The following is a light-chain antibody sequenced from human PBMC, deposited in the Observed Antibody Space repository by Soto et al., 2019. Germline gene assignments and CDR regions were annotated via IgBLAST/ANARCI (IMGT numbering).Light chain of an antibody. Sequence: QSVLTQPASVSGSPGQSITISCTGTSRDVGIYNLVSWYQLHPGKVPKLIIYEDTKRPSEISSRFSGSESGITAFLTISGLQAEDEADYYCCSYAGSSTYVFGTGTKVTDL. CDR2: EDT. J-gene: IGLJ1*01. CDR1: SRDVGIYNL. CDR3: CSYAGSSTYV. V-gene: IGLV2-23*01.